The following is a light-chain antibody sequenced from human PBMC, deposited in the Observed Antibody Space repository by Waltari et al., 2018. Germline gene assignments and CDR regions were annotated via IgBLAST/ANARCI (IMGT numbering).Light chain of an antibody. CDR3: MQTTHSPRT. CDR1: QSLVHSDGNTY. Sequence: DVVMTQSPLSLSVSLGQPASISCRSSQSLVHSDGNTYLNWFQQRPGQSPRSLIYKVSRRESGVPDRFSGSGSGTDFTLKISSVEAEDVGVYYCMQTTHSPRTFGQGTKVEI. CDR2: KVS. J-gene: IGKJ1*01. V-gene: IGKV2-30*02.